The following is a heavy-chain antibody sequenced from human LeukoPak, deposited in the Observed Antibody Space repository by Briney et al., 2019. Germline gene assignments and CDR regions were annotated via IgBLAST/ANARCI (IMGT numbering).Heavy chain of an antibody. J-gene: IGHJ4*02. CDR3: ARVYNSTPEILDY. V-gene: IGHV4-4*02. D-gene: IGHD1-20*01. CDR1: GGSISSSNW. Sequence: SETLSLTCAVSGGSISSSNWWSWVRQPPGQGLEWIGEIYHSGSTNYNPSLKSRVTISVDKSKNQFSLKLSSVTAADTAVYYCARVYNSTPEILDYWGQGTLVTVSS. CDR2: IYHSGST.